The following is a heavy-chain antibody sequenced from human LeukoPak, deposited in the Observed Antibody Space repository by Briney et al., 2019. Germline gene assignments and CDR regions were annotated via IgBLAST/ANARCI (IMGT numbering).Heavy chain of an antibody. CDR2: INHSGST. D-gene: IGHD1-1*01. V-gene: IGHV4-34*01. Sequence: SETLSLTCAVYGGSFSGYYWSWIRQPPGKGLEGIGEINHSGSTNYNPSLKSRVTISVDTSKNQFSLKLSSVTAADTAVYYCARGRVWINVWGQGTTVTVSS. CDR3: ARGRVWINV. CDR1: GGSFSGYY. J-gene: IGHJ6*02.